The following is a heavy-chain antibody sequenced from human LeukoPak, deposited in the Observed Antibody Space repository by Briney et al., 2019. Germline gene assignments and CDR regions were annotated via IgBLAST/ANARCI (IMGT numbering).Heavy chain of an antibody. J-gene: IGHJ2*01. CDR2: IIPIFGTA. Sequence: SVKVSCKASGGTFSSYAISWVRQAPGQGLEWMGGIIPIFGTANYAQKFQGRVTITTDESTSTAYMELSSLRSEDTAVYYCARTPTEVVAAISWYFDLWGRGTLVTVSS. CDR1: GGTFSSYA. CDR3: ARTPTEVVAAISWYFDL. D-gene: IGHD2-15*01. V-gene: IGHV1-69*05.